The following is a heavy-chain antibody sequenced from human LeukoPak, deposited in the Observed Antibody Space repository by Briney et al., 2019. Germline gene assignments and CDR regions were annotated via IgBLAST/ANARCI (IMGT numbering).Heavy chain of an antibody. D-gene: IGHD6-13*01. CDR1: GFTFSSYG. Sequence: GGSLRLSCAASGFTFSSYGMHWVRQAPGEGLEWVAVISYDGSNKYYADSVKGRFTISRDNSKNTLYLQMNSLRAEDTAVYYCAKEHQYSSSWDGVDFGSYFDYWGQGTLVTVSS. CDR2: ISYDGSNK. J-gene: IGHJ4*02. V-gene: IGHV3-30*18. CDR3: AKEHQYSSSWDGVDFGSYFDY.